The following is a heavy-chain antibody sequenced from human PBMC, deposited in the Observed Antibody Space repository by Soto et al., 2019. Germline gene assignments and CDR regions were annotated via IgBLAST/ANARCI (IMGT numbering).Heavy chain of an antibody. CDR3: AREWTQEDQYYYSYYGMDV. D-gene: IGHD5-12*01. V-gene: IGHV3-30-3*01. CDR2: ISYDGGNK. J-gene: IGHJ6*02. Sequence: QVQLVESGGGVVQPGRSLRLSCAASGFTFSSYTMHWVRQAPGKGLEWVAVISYDGGNKYYADSVKDRFTISRDNSNNTLYLQMTSLRAEDTAVYYCAREWTQEDQYYYSYYGMDVWGQGTTVTVSS. CDR1: GFTFSSYT.